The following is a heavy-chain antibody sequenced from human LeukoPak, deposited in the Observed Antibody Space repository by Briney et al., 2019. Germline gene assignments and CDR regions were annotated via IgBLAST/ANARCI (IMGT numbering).Heavy chain of an antibody. CDR3: ASSLTHFDY. Sequence: GGSLRLSCAASGFTFSSYAMSWVRQAPGKGLEWVSAISGSGGSTYYADSVKGRFTISRDNAKSSLYLQMSSLRGEDTAVYYCASSLTHFDYWGQGTLVTVSS. J-gene: IGHJ4*02. CDR1: GFTFSSYA. V-gene: IGHV3-23*01. CDR2: ISGSGGST. D-gene: IGHD6-13*01.